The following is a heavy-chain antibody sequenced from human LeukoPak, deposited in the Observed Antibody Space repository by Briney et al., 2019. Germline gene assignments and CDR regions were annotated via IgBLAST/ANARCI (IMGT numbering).Heavy chain of an antibody. J-gene: IGHJ4*02. Sequence: ASVEVSCKVSGYTLTELSMHWVRQAPGKGLEWMGGFDPEDGETIYAQKFQGRVTMTEDTSTDTAYMELSSLRSEDTAVYYCATAHHGIVVVSASNYFDYWGQGTLVTVSS. V-gene: IGHV1-24*01. CDR1: GYTLTELS. CDR2: FDPEDGET. D-gene: IGHD2-21*02. CDR3: ATAHHGIVVVSASNYFDY.